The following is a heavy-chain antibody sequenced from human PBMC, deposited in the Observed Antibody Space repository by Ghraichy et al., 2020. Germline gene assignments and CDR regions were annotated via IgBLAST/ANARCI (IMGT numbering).Heavy chain of an antibody. CDR3: ARDGLYCSGGSCYSEIDY. J-gene: IGHJ4*02. Sequence: ASVKVSCKASGYTFTSYGISWVRQAPGQGLEWMGWISAYNGNTNYAQKLQGRVTMTTDTSTSTAYMELRSLRSDDTAVYYCARDGLYCSGGSCYSEIDYWGQGTLVTVSS. CDR1: GYTFTSYG. CDR2: ISAYNGNT. D-gene: IGHD2-15*01. V-gene: IGHV1-18*01.